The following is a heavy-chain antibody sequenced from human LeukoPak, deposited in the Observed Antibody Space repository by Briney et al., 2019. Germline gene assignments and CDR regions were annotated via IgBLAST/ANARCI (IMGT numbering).Heavy chain of an antibody. CDR2: SYYSGST. Sequence: SETLSLTCTVSGGSISSGDNYWRWIRQPPGKGLEWIGYSYYSGSTYYNPSLKSRVTISVDTSKNQFSLKLSSVTAADTAVYYCASGDLYSSSWYNWGQGTLVTVSS. CDR1: GGSISSGDNY. V-gene: IGHV4-30-4*08. D-gene: IGHD6-13*01. J-gene: IGHJ4*02. CDR3: ASGDLYSSSWYN.